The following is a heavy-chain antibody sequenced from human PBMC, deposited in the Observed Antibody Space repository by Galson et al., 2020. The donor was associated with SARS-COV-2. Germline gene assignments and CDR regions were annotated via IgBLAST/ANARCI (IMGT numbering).Heavy chain of an antibody. CDR2: ISYDGSNK. J-gene: IGHJ4*02. CDR1: GFTFSSYG. CDR3: AKDLRPLSRDGYTFGY. D-gene: IGHD5-12*01. V-gene: IGHV3-30*18. Sequence: TGGTLRLSCAASGFTFSSYGMHWVRQAPGKGLEWVAVISYDGSNKYYADSVKGRFTISRDNSKNTLYLQMNSLRAEDTAVYYCAKDLRPLSRDGYTFGYWGQGTLVTVSS.